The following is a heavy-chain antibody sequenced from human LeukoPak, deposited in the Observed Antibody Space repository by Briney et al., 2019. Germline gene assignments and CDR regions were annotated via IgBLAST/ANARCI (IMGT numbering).Heavy chain of an antibody. CDR3: ARVVAARFDY. CDR1: GYTFTSYY. D-gene: IGHD6-6*01. J-gene: IGHJ4*02. CDR2: INPSGGST. Sequence: ASVKVSRKASGYTFTSYYMHWVRQAPGQGLEWMGIINPSGGSTSYAQKFQGRVTMTRDTSISTAYMELSRLRSDDTAVYYCARVVAARFDYWGQGTLVTVSS. V-gene: IGHV1-46*01.